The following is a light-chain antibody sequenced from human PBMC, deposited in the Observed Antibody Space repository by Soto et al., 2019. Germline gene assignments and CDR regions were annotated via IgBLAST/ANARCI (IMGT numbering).Light chain of an antibody. Sequence: QAVVTQEPSLTVSPGGTVTLTCASSTGAVSSDHWPYWFQQKPGQAPRTLIYDISSKHSWTPARFSGSLLGGKAALSLSGAQPEDEADYYCLLSYSGAWVFGGGTMLTVL. V-gene: IGLV7-46*01. CDR2: DIS. J-gene: IGLJ3*02. CDR1: TGAVSSDHW. CDR3: LLSYSGAWV.